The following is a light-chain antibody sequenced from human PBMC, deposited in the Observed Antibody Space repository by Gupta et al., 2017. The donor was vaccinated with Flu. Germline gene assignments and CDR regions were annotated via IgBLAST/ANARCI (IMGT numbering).Light chain of an antibody. CDR3: HQAQSLART. J-gene: IGKJ4*01. V-gene: IGKV1-33*01. CDR2: DAS. CDR1: QDIRKY. Sequence: DIQMTQSPSSLSASVGDRVTITCQASQDIRKYLHWYQQKPGRAPQVVIYDASNLEIGAPSRFSGTGSGTDFTFTISSLQPEDFATYYCHQAQSLARTFGGGTKVEVK.